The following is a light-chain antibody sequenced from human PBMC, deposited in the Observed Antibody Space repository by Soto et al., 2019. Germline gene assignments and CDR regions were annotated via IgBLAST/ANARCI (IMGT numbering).Light chain of an antibody. Sequence: QSVLPQSPSASGAPGQRVTISCSGSGSNIGRKYVYWYQQIQGLAPKLLIYKNDQRPSGVPDRFSGSKSGTSGSLAISWIRSEDEADYYCVAWDDNVNGPVFGGGTQLTV. CDR1: GSNIGRKY. V-gene: IGLV1-47*01. CDR2: KND. CDR3: VAWDDNVNGPV. J-gene: IGLJ7*01.